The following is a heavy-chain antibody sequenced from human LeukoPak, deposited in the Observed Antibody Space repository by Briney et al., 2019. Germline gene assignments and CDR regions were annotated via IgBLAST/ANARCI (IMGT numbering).Heavy chain of an antibody. J-gene: IGHJ5*02. Sequence: SGTLSLTCGVSGGSICNTNWWTWVRQPPGKGLEWIGEIYHSGSTNYNPSLKSRVTISVDKSKNQFSLKLSSVTAADTAVYYCARTSRINMVLDPWGQGTLVTVSS. CDR1: GGSICNTNW. CDR3: ARTSRINMVLDP. V-gene: IGHV4-4*02. D-gene: IGHD3-10*01. CDR2: IYHSGST.